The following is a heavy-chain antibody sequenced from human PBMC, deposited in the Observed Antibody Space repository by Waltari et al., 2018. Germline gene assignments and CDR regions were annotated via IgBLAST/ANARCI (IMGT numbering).Heavy chain of an antibody. V-gene: IGHV4-61*09. CDR1: AGSISSGSYY. D-gene: IGHD6-6*01. CDR2: IYTSGST. CDR3: ARDSPARGPFDY. J-gene: IGHJ4*02. Sequence: QLQLQESGPGLVKPSQSLSLTCTVDAGSISSGSYYWSWTRQPAGKGLEWIGYIYTSGSTNYNPSLKSRVTISVDTSKNQFSLKLSSVTAADTAVYYCARDSPARGPFDYWGQGTLVTVSS.